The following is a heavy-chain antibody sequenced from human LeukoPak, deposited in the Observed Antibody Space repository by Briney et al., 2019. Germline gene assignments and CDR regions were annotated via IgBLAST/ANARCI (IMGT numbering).Heavy chain of an antibody. CDR2: IYYSGST. Sequence: SETLSLTCTVSGGSISSYYWSWIRQPPGKGLEWIGYIYYSGSTNYNPSLKSRVTISVDTSKNQFSLKLSSVTAADTAVYYCARGEGTLWFGELSSPSAFDIWGQGTMVTVSS. CDR1: GGSISSYY. J-gene: IGHJ3*02. D-gene: IGHD3-10*01. V-gene: IGHV4-59*01. CDR3: ARGEGTLWFGELSSPSAFDI.